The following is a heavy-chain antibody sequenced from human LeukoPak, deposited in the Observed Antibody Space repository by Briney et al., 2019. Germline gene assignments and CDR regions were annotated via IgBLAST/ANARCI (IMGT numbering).Heavy chain of an antibody. Sequence: ASVKVSCKASGYTFTVYYMHWVRQAPGQGLEWMGWINPNSGGTNYAQKFQGRVTMTRDTSISTAYMELSRLRSDDTAVYYCARDGTGVVPGFVARIYYGMDVWGQGTTVTVSS. J-gene: IGHJ6*02. CDR2: INPNSGGT. V-gene: IGHV1-2*02. D-gene: IGHD2-2*01. CDR1: GYTFTVYY. CDR3: ARDGTGVVPGFVARIYYGMDV.